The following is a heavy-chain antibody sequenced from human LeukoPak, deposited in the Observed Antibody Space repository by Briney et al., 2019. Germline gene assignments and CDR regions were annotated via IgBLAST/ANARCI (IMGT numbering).Heavy chain of an antibody. CDR2: IYYSGST. J-gene: IGHJ4*02. CDR3: ASGGYSYGRQVYFDY. D-gene: IGHD5-18*01. Sequence: SETLSLTCTVSGGSISSSSYYWGWIRQPPGKGLEWIGSIYYSGSTYYNPSLKSRVTISVDTSKNQFSLKLSSVTAADTAVYYCASGGYSYGRQVYFDYWGQGTLVTVSS. V-gene: IGHV4-39*07. CDR1: GGSISSSSYY.